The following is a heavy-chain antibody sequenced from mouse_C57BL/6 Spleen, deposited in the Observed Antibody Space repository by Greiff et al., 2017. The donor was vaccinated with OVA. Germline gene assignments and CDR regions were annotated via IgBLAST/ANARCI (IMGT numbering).Heavy chain of an antibody. J-gene: IGHJ4*01. V-gene: IGHV2-4*01. D-gene: IGHD1-1*01. CDR2: IWSGGST. CDR3: AKSYGSSPYAMDY. Sequence: QVQLKESGPGLVQPSQSLSITCTVSGFSLTSYGVHWVRQPPGQGLEWLGVIWSGGSTDYNAAFISRLSISKDNSKSQVFFKMNSLQADDTAIYYCAKSYGSSPYAMDYWGQGTSVTVSS. CDR1: GFSLTSYG.